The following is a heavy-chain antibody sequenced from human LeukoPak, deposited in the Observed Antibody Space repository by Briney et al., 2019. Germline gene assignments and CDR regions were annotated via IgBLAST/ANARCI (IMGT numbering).Heavy chain of an antibody. CDR3: ANHLACGSTSCPPFDY. J-gene: IGHJ4*02. CDR1: GFTFSTYS. CDR2: ISDRGTYI. Sequence: GGSLRLSCTASGFTFSTYSMNWVRQAPGKGLEWVASISDRGTYIYYADSVKGRFAISRDNAKNSLYLQMNSLRAEDTAVYYCANHLACGSTSCPPFDYWGQGTLVTVSS. V-gene: IGHV3-21*01. D-gene: IGHD2-2*01.